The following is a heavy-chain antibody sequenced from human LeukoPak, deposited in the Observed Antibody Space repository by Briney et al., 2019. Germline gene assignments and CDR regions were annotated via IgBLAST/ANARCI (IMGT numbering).Heavy chain of an antibody. CDR2: IRYDGSNK. V-gene: IGHV3-30*02. CDR3: AKATGYYAYYYYMDV. Sequence: GGSXXXXXXASGFTFSSYGXXXVRQAPGKGXXXXAXIRYDGSNKYYADSVKGRFTISRDNSKNTLYLQMNSLRAEDTAVYYCAKATGYYAYYYYMDVWGKGTTVTVSS. CDR1: GFTFSSYG. J-gene: IGHJ6*03.